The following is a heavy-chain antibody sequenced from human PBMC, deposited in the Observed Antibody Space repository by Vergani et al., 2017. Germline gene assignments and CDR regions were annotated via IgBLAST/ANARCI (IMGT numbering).Heavy chain of an antibody. Sequence: QVQLQESGPGLVKPSETLSLTCTVSGYSISSGYYWGWIRQPPGKGLEWIGSIYHSGSTYYNPSLKSRVTISVDTSKNQFSLKLSSVTAADTAVYYCARESSVVYYDILSPCGYWGQGTLVTVSS. CDR2: IYHSGST. V-gene: IGHV4-38-2*02. CDR3: ARESSVVYYDILSPCGY. CDR1: GYSISSGYY. D-gene: IGHD3-9*01. J-gene: IGHJ4*02.